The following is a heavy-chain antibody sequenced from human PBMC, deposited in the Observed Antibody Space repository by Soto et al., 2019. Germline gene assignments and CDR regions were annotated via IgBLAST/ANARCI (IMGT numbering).Heavy chain of an antibody. D-gene: IGHD3-10*01. CDR3: TTDDGDAVGFYGRDY. Sequence: EVQLVESGGGLIQPGGSLRLSCAASGLSFSDVGMGWFRQRPGEGLEWVGRVRSKAHGGTTEYAAPVKGRFIVSRDDSENTLYLQMNSLKTVNTGVYYCTTDDGDAVGFYGRDYWRQGTLVTISS. J-gene: IGHJ4*02. CDR2: VRSKAHGGTT. CDR1: GLSFSDVG. V-gene: IGHV3-15*07.